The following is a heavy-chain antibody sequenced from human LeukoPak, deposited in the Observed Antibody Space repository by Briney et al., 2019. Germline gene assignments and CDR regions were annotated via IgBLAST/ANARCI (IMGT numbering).Heavy chain of an antibody. Sequence: SVKVSCKASGGTFSSYAIGWVRQAPGQGLEWMGGIIPIFGTANYAQKFQGRVTITADKSTSTAYMELSSLRSEDTAVYYCARVQQWLGYVYWGQGTLVTVSS. J-gene: IGHJ4*02. CDR3: ARVQQWLGYVY. CDR2: IIPIFGTA. V-gene: IGHV1-69*06. CDR1: GGTFSSYA. D-gene: IGHD6-19*01.